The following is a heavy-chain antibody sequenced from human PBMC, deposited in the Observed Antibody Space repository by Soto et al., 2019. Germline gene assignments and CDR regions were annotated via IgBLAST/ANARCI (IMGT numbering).Heavy chain of an antibody. Sequence: ASVKVSCKASGYTFTGYYMHWVRQAPGQGLEWTGWINPNSGGTNYAQKFRGWVTMTRDTSISTAYMELSRLRSDDTAVYYCARDGQQQLVPNYYYYGMDVWGQGTTVTVSS. V-gene: IGHV1-2*04. CDR2: INPNSGGT. CDR3: ARDGQQQLVPNYYYYGMDV. CDR1: GYTFTGYY. D-gene: IGHD6-13*01. J-gene: IGHJ6*02.